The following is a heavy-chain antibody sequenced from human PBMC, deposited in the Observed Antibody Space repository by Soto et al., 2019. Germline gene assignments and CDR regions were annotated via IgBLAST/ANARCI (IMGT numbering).Heavy chain of an antibody. D-gene: IGHD6-13*01. V-gene: IGHV4-34*01. J-gene: IGHJ6*02. CDR3: ARCIAAAGWDYYYYYGMDG. CDR1: GGAFRGYY. Sequence: SDTPAPTCAVYGGAFRGYYWGGIPRPPGKGVEWIGEINHSGSTNYNPSLKSRVTISVDTSKNQFSLKLSSVTAADTAVYYCARCIAAAGWDYYYYYGMDGWGQGTTVTV. CDR2: INHSGST.